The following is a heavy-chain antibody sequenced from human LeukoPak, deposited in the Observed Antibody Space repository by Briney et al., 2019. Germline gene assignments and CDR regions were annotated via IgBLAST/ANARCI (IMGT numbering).Heavy chain of an antibody. J-gene: IGHJ6*02. CDR2: IYYSGST. CDR3: ARPVYYYYYGMDV. Sequence: SETLSLTCTVSGGSISSSSYYWGWIRQPPGKGLEWIGSIYYSGSTYYNPSLKSRVTISVDTSKNQFSLKLSSVTAADTAVYYCARPVYYYYYGMDVWAKGPRSPSP. CDR1: GGSISSSSYY. V-gene: IGHV4-39*01.